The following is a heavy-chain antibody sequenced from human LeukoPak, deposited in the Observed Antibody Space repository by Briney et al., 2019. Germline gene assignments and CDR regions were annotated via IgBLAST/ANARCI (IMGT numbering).Heavy chain of an antibody. V-gene: IGHV3-30*04. CDR1: GFTFSSYA. CDR2: ISYDGSNK. Sequence: GGSLRLSCAASGFTFSSYAMHWVRQAPGKGLEWVAVISYDGSNKYYADSVKGRFTISRDNAKNSLYLQMNSLRAEDTAVYYCARDGNIVLMVYAIPYYFDYWGQGTLVTVSS. D-gene: IGHD2-8*01. CDR3: ARDGNIVLMVYAIPYYFDY. J-gene: IGHJ4*02.